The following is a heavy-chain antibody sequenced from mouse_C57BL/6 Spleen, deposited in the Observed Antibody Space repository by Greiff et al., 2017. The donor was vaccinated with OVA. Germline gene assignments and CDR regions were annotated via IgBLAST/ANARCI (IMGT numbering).Heavy chain of an antibody. V-gene: IGHV1-82*01. CDR1: GYAFSSSW. CDR3: ARELAGDFDY. CDR2: IYPGDGDT. D-gene: IGHD4-1*01. J-gene: IGHJ2*01. Sequence: QVQLKESGPELVKPGASVKISCKASGYAFSSSWMNWVKQRPGKGLEWIGRIYPGDGDTNYNGKFKGKATLTADKSSSTAYMQLSSLTSEDSAVYFCARELAGDFDYWGQGTTLTVSS.